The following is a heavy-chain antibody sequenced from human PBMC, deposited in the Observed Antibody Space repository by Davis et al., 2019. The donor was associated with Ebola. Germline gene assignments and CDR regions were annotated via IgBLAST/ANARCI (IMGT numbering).Heavy chain of an antibody. CDR3: ARRNGVRGLTAGYYYGMDV. CDR2: INHSGST. D-gene: IGHD3-10*01. J-gene: IGHJ6*02. V-gene: IGHV4-34*01. CDR1: GGSFSGYY. Sequence: SETLSLTCAVYGGSFSGYYWSWIRQPPGKGLEWIGEINHSGSTNYNPSLKSRVTISVDPSKNQFSLKLSSVTAADTAVYYCARRNGVRGLTAGYYYGMDVWGQGTTVTVSS.